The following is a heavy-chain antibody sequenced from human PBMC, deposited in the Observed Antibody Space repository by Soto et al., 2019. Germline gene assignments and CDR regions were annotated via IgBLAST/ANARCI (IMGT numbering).Heavy chain of an antibody. J-gene: IGHJ3*01. Sequence: PXGSLRLSCAASGFTFEAYEMDGLRQAPGRGLEWIAYVNSDDSPTLYADSVRGRFTISRDDAGSALDLRMESVRVEDSAVYYCAREFCSGGRCYDTFDLWGQGTMVTVSS. V-gene: IGHV3-48*03. D-gene: IGHD3-3*01. CDR3: AREFCSGGRCYDTFDL. CDR1: GFTFEAYE. CDR2: VNSDDSPT.